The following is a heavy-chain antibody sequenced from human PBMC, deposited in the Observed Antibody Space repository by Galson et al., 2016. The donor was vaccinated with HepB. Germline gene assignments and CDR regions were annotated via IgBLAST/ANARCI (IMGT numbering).Heavy chain of an antibody. Sequence: SCKASGYTFTRHGINWVRQAPGQGLEWMGWISPYNGDTRSAQEVQDRVPMTADTSTSTAYMELRSLTSDDTAVYYCARDGKYYDLWVDSWGQGTVGTGSS. D-gene: IGHD3-3*01. CDR1: GYTFTRHG. CDR3: ARDGKYYDLWVDS. J-gene: IGHJ5*01. CDR2: ISPYNGDT. V-gene: IGHV1-18*01.